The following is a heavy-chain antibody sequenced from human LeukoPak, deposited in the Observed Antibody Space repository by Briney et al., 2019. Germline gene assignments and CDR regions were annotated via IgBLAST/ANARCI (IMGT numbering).Heavy chain of an antibody. Sequence: AAVKVSCKASGGTFSSYVISWVRQAAGQGLEWMGGIIPIFGTANDAKKFQGRVMITTYESTSTAYMELSSLRSEDTAVYYCARSQVVPAAHYYYYMDVWGKGTTVTVSS. CDR3: ARSQVVPAAHYYYYMDV. CDR1: GGTFSSYV. D-gene: IGHD2-2*01. V-gene: IGHV1-69*05. J-gene: IGHJ6*03. CDR2: IIPIFGTA.